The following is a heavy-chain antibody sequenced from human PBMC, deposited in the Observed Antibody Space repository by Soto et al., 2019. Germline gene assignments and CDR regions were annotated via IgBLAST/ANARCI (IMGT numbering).Heavy chain of an antibody. CDR3: AKGGGTVSFYGMDV. CDR2: ISYDGSNK. D-gene: IGHD2-8*02. Sequence: GGSLRLSCAASGFTFSSYGMHWVRQAPGKGLEWVAVISYDGSNKYYADSVKGRFTISRDNSKNTLYLQMNSLRAEDTAVYYCAKGGGTVSFYGMDVWGQGTTVTSP. J-gene: IGHJ6*02. V-gene: IGHV3-30*18. CDR1: GFTFSSYG.